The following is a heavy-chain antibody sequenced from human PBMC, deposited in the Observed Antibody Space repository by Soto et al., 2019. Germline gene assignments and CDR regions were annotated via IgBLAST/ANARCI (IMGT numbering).Heavy chain of an antibody. CDR3: AKVANYDFWSGYYRGIDY. V-gene: IGHV3-23*01. CDR2: ISGSGGST. D-gene: IGHD3-3*01. J-gene: IGHJ4*02. Sequence: EVQLLESGGGLVQPGGSLRLSCAASGFTFSSYAMSWVRQAPGKGLEWVSAISGSGGSTYYADSVKGRFTISRDNSKNTLYLQMNSLRAEDTAVYYCAKVANYDFWSGYYRGIDYWGQGTLVTVSS. CDR1: GFTFSSYA.